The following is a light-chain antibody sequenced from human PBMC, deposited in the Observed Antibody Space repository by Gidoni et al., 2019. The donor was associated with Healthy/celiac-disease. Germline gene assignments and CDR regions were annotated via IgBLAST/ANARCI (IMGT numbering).Light chain of an antibody. CDR3: QPRYSTPPT. V-gene: IGKV1-39*01. J-gene: IGKJ1*01. CDR2: AAS. Sequence: DIQMTQSPSSLSASVGDRVTITCRASQSISSYLNWYQQKPGKAPKLLIYAASSLQSGVPSRFSGSGSGTDFTLTIRSLQPEDFATYYCQPRYSTPPTFGQGTKVEIK. CDR1: QSISSY.